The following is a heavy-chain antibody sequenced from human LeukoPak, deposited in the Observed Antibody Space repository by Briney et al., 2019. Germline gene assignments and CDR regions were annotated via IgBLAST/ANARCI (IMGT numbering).Heavy chain of an antibody. J-gene: IGHJ4*02. CDR2: INHSGST. Sequence: SETLSLTCAVYGGSFSGYYWSWIRQPPGKGLEWIGEINHSGSTNYNPSLKSRVTISVDTSKNQFSLKLSSVTAADTAVYYCASLGTTGTTFDYWGQGTQVTVSS. V-gene: IGHV4-34*01. D-gene: IGHD1-1*01. CDR1: GGSFSGYY. CDR3: ASLGTTGTTFDY.